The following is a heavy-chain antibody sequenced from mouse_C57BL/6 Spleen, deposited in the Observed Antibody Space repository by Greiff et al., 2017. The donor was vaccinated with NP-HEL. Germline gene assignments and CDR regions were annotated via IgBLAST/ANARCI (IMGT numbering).Heavy chain of an antibody. CDR3: ARHGLVSMMVTTEVD. Sequence: VQLQQSGPELVKPGASVKISCKASGYAFSSSWMNWVKQRPGKGLEWIGRIYPGDGDTNYNGKFKGKATLTAAKSSSPAYMQLSSRTSEDSVVYFCARHGLVSMMVTTEVDWGHGTTLTVAS. J-gene: IGHJ2*01. D-gene: IGHD2-3*01. CDR2: IYPGDGDT. V-gene: IGHV1-82*01. CDR1: GYAFSSSW.